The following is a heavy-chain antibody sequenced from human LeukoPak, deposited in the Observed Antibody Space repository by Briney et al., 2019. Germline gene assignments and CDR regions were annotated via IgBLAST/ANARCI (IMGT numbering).Heavy chain of an antibody. CDR2: IYTSGST. V-gene: IGHV4-61*02. J-gene: IGHJ4*02. CDR1: GGSISSGSYY. D-gene: IGHD6-19*01. Sequence: SETLSLTCTVSGGSISSGSYYWSWIRQPAGRGLEWIGRIYTSGSTNYNPSLKSRVTISVDTSKNQFSLKLSSVTAADTAVYYCARRSSGWKQIDYWGQGTLVTVSS. CDR3: ARRSSGWKQIDY.